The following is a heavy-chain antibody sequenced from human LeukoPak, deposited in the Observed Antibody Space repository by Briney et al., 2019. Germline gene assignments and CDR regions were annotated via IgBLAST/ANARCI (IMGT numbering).Heavy chain of an antibody. D-gene: IGHD2-15*01. CDR1: GYTFTGYY. CDR3: ARDEGRYCSGGSCRYPDY. Sequence: GASVKVSCKASGYTFTGYYMHWVRQAPGQGLEWMGWISPNSGGTNYAQKFQGRVTMTRDTSISTAYMELSRLRSDDTAVYYCARDEGRYCSGGSCRYPDYWGQGTLVTVSS. V-gene: IGHV1-2*02. J-gene: IGHJ4*02. CDR2: ISPNSGGT.